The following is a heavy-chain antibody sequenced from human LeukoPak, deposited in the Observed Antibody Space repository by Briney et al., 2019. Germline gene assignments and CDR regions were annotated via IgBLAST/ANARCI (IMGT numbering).Heavy chain of an antibody. Sequence: SETLSLTCAVYGGSFSGYYWSWIRQPPGKGLEWIGEINHSGSTNYNPSLKSRVTISVETSKNQFSLKLSSVTAADTAVYYCARDHWNYHYFDYWGQGTLVTVSS. D-gene: IGHD1-7*01. V-gene: IGHV4-34*01. CDR2: INHSGST. CDR3: ARDHWNYHYFDY. J-gene: IGHJ4*02. CDR1: GGSFSGYY.